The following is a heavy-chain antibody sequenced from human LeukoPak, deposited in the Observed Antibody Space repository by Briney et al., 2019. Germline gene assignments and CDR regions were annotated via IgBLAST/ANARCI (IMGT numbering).Heavy chain of an antibody. D-gene: IGHD5-12*01. CDR3: ARFLRGYSGRYNWFDP. CDR2: IYHSGST. Sequence: PGGSLRLSCAASGFTFSNAWMSWVRQPPGKGLEWIGEIYHSGSTNYNPSLKSRVTISVDKSKNQFSLKLSSVTAADTAVYYCARFLRGYSGRYNWFDPWGQGTLVTVSS. CDR1: GFTFSNAW. V-gene: IGHV4-4*02. J-gene: IGHJ5*02.